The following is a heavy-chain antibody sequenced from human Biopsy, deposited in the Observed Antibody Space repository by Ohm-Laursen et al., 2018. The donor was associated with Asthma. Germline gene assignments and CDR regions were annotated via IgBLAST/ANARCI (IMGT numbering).Heavy chain of an antibody. CDR1: GVSIGSYY. V-gene: IGHV4-59*07. CDR3: AGFCSGGNCPDH. J-gene: IGHJ4*02. Sequence: SDTLSLTCTVSGVSIGSYYWTWIRQPPGKGLEWIWNIHYSGSTYSNPSLKSRVTISVDTSKKQISLRLGSVIAADTAVYYCAGFCSGGNCPDHWGQGTLVTVSS. CDR2: IHYSGST. D-gene: IGHD2-15*01.